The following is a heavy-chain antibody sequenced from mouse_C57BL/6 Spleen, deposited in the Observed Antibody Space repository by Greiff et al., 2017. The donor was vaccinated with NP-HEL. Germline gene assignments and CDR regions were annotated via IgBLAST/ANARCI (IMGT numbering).Heavy chain of an antibody. V-gene: IGHV1-83*01. Sequence: VQLQQSGPELVKPGASVKMSCKASGYTFTDYYMHWVKQKPGKGLEWIGEIYPGSGNTYYNEKFKGKATLTADTSSSTAYMQLSSLTSEDSAVYFCASPPMVTTGFDYWGQGTTLTVSS. D-gene: IGHD2-2*01. CDR3: SPPMVTTGFDY. CDR2: YPGSGNTY. CDR1: YTFTDYYM. J-gene: IGHJ2*01.